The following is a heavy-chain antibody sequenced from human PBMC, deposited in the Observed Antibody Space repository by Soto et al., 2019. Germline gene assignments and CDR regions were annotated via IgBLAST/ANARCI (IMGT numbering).Heavy chain of an antibody. J-gene: IGHJ3*02. CDR2: ISAYNGNT. D-gene: IGHD5-12*01. V-gene: IGHV1-18*01. Sequence: QVQLVQSGAEVKKPGASVKVSCKASGYTFTSYGITWVRQAPGQGLEWMGWISAYNGNTNYAQKLQGRVTMTTDTSTSTAYMDLSILRSDDTAVYYCARTTMATIAFDIWGQGTMVTVSS. CDR1: GYTFTSYG. CDR3: ARTTMATIAFDI.